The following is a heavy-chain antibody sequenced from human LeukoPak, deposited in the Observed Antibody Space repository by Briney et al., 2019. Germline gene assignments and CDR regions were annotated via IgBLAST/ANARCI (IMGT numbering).Heavy chain of an antibody. CDR3: ARDRYYDSSGYYPFDY. D-gene: IGHD3-22*01. CDR1: GYTFTSYG. Sequence: ATVKVSCKASGYTFTSYGISWVRQAPGQGLEWMGWISAYNGNTNYAQKLQGRVTMTTDTSTSTVYMELSSLRSEDTAVYYCARDRYYDSSGYYPFDYWGQGTLVTVSS. CDR2: ISAYNGNT. J-gene: IGHJ4*02. V-gene: IGHV1-18*01.